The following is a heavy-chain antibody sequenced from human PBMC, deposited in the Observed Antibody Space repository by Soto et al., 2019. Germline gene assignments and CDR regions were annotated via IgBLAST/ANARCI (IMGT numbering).Heavy chain of an antibody. CDR3: ARQGVYCSSTTCYGYYAMDV. CDR2: FHYSENT. J-gene: IGHJ6*02. Sequence: QLQLQESGPGLVKPSETLSLTCTVSGGSISSGPYSWGWIRQPPGEGLEWIATFHYSENTHYGPSLERRVTIAVDPSKNQFALKVTSVTAADTALYYCARQGVYCSSTTCYGYYAMDVWGQGTTVTVSS. V-gene: IGHV4-39*01. CDR1: GGSISSGPYS. D-gene: IGHD2-2*01.